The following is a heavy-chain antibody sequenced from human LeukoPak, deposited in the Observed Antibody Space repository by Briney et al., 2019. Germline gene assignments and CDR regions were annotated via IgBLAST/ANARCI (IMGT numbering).Heavy chain of an antibody. D-gene: IGHD4-23*01. V-gene: IGHV1-46*01. CDR2: INPSGGST. CDR1: GYTFTSYY. J-gene: IGHJ3*02. CDR3: ARDDYGGPLGAFDT. Sequence: ASVKVSCKASGYTFTSYYMHWVRQAPGQGLEWMGIINPSGGSTSYAQKFQDRVTMTTDTSTSTAYMELRSLRSDDTAVYYCARDDYGGPLGAFDTWGQGTMVTVSS.